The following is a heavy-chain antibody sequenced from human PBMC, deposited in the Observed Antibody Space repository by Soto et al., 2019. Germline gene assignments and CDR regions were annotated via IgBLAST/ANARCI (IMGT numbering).Heavy chain of an antibody. D-gene: IGHD2-21*01. Sequence: SETLSLTCTVSGGSISDYYWSWIRQPPGKGLEWIGYIYYSGSTNYNPSLQSRVTISVDTSKNQFSLKLSSVTAADTAVYYCARHTLILWWFDYWGQGTLVTVSS. V-gene: IGHV4-59*08. CDR3: ARHTLILWWFDY. CDR2: IYYSGST. CDR1: GGSISDYY. J-gene: IGHJ4*02.